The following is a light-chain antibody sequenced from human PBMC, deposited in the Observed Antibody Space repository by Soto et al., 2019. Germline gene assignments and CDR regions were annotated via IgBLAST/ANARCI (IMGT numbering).Light chain of an antibody. J-gene: IGLJ3*02. Sequence: QSALTQPPSASGSPGQSVTISCTGTSSDVGAYNYVSWYQQYPGKAPKLMIYEVNKRPSGVPDRFSGSKSGKTASLTVSGLQPEDEADYHCTSYEGSNIWVFGGGTQLTVL. CDR3: TSYEGSNIWV. CDR2: EVN. CDR1: SSDVGAYNY. V-gene: IGLV2-8*01.